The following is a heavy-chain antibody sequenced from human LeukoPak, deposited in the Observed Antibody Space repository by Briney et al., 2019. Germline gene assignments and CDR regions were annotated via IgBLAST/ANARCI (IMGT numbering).Heavy chain of an antibody. Sequence: SETQSLTCTVSGGSISSGGYYWSWIRQHPGKGLEWIGYIYYSGSTYYNPSLKSRVTISVDTSNNQFSLKLSSVTAADTAVYYCARVRAEYYDILTGYYSPYYFDYWGQGTLVTVSS. V-gene: IGHV4-31*03. CDR3: ARVRAEYYDILTGYYSPYYFDY. D-gene: IGHD3-9*01. CDR1: GGSISSGGYY. J-gene: IGHJ4*02. CDR2: IYYSGST.